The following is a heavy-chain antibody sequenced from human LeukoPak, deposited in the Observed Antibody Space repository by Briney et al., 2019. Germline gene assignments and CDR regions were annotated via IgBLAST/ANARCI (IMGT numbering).Heavy chain of an antibody. CDR1: GASISTYY. J-gene: IGHJ6*03. CDR2: ISPSGST. Sequence: SETLSLTCTVSGASISTYYWSWVRQPPGKGLEWIAYISPSGSTNYNPSFKSRLTISVDTSRNQVSLKLSSVTAADTAVYYCARHLPITVTGPHSCHPMDVWGKGTTVSVSS. CDR3: ARHLPITVTGPHSCHPMDV. D-gene: IGHD4-17*01. V-gene: IGHV4-4*09.